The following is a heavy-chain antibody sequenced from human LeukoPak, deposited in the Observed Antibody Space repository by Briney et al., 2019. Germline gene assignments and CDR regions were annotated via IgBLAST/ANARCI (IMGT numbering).Heavy chain of an antibody. D-gene: IGHD3-3*01. CDR1: GFTLSNFW. CDR2: MNGDGSAI. V-gene: IGHV3-74*01. Sequence: GGSLRLSCEASGFTLSNFWMHWVRQAPGKGLVWVPRMNGDGSAISHADSVKGRFSISRDNAKNTLYLQMNSLRAEDTAVYYCARASGNSHFYFHGMDVWGQGTTVTVSS. J-gene: IGHJ6*02. CDR3: ARASGNSHFYFHGMDV.